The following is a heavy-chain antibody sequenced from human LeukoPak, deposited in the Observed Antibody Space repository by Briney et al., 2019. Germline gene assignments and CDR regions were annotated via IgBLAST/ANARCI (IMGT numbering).Heavy chain of an antibody. Sequence: PSETLSLTCTVSGDSISNYYWTWIRQTPGKGLEWIGYIYYSGSTRYNPSLKSRVTISVDTSKNQFSLKLSSVTAADTAVYYCARVGILRFPSNWFDPWGQGTLVTVSS. V-gene: IGHV4-59*01. CDR3: ARVGILRFPSNWFDP. CDR2: IYYSGST. D-gene: IGHD3-3*01. J-gene: IGHJ5*02. CDR1: GDSISNYY.